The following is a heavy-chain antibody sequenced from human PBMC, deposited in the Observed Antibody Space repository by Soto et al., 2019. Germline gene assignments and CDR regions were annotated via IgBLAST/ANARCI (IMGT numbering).Heavy chain of an antibody. CDR1: GFILSNYD. CDR2: IGVVGDT. V-gene: IGHV3-13*01. CDR3: VRGLPGGFDP. D-gene: IGHD3-10*01. Sequence: GWALRLSCAAAGFILSNYDVHWVRQTSGHGLEWVARIGVVGDTNYSGSVKGRFTISRQNARNSFFLQMNSLIAGDTAVYFCVRGLPGGFDPWGQGTLVTVSS. J-gene: IGHJ5*02.